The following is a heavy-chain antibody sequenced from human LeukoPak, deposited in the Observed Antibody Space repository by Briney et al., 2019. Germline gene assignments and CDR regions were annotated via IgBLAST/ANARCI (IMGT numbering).Heavy chain of an antibody. D-gene: IGHD6-13*01. Sequence: ASVKVSCKASGYTFTGYYIHWVRQAPGQGLEWMGWINPNTGGTNYAQKFQGRVTMTRDTSISAAYMELSRLRSDDTAVYYCARGRYSSSWYNYYYYYYYMDVWGKGTTVTVSS. CDR2: INPNTGGT. V-gene: IGHV1-2*02. CDR1: GYTFTGYY. CDR3: ARGRYSSSWYNYYYYYYYMDV. J-gene: IGHJ6*03.